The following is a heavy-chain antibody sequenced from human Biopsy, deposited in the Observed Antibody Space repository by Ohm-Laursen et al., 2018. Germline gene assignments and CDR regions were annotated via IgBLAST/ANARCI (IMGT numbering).Heavy chain of an antibody. CDR1: GGSISNNNYY. J-gene: IGHJ5*02. Sequence: TLSLTWTVSGGSISNNNYYWSWIRQRLGEGLEWIGYIFNSANTYYNPSLKNLITISGDTSKNQFSLKLNSVTAADTAVHYCARGDYFDSNGYFWFDPWGQGTLVTVSS. CDR2: IFNSANT. V-gene: IGHV4-31*01. CDR3: ARGDYFDSNGYFWFDP. D-gene: IGHD3-22*01.